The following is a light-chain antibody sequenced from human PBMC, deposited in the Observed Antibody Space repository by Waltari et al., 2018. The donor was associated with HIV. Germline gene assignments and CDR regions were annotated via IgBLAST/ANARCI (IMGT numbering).Light chain of an antibody. Sequence: EIVLTQSPATLSLSPGERATLSCRASQTVSSYLAWYQQKPGQPPRLRIYDSTHRATGMPARFSGSGSTTDFTLTVSSIEPEDLGVDYCRQRHNWRPPTSGVGTKVENK. J-gene: IGKJ4*01. CDR1: QTVSSY. CDR3: RQRHNWRPPT. V-gene: IGKV3-11*01. CDR2: DST.